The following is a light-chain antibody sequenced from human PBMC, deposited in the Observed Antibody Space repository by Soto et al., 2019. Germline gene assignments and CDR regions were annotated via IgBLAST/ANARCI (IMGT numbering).Light chain of an antibody. Sequence: QSALTQPPSASGSPGQSVTISCTGTSSDVGGYNCVSWYQQHPGKAPKLMIYEVSKRPSGVPDRFSGSKSGNTASLTVSGXXAEDEADYYCSSYAGSNIPVVFGGGTKLTVL. CDR2: EVS. V-gene: IGLV2-8*01. CDR1: SSDVGGYNC. CDR3: SSYAGSNIPVV. J-gene: IGLJ2*01.